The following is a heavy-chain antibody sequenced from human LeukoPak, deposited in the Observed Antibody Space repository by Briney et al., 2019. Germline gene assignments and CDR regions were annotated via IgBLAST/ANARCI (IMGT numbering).Heavy chain of an antibody. CDR1: GGSISGYY. CDR3: ARGARITIFGVVPNDAFDI. Sequence: PSETLSLTCTVSGGSISGYYWTWIRQPAGKGLEWIGRIYSTGSTNYNPSLKSRVTMSVDTSKNQFSLKLSSVTAADTAVYYCARGARITIFGVVPNDAFDIWGQGTMVTVSS. V-gene: IGHV4-4*07. D-gene: IGHD3-3*01. CDR2: IYSTGST. J-gene: IGHJ3*02.